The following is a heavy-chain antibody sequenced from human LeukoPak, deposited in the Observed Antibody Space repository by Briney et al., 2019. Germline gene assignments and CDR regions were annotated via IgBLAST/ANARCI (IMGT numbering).Heavy chain of an antibody. D-gene: IGHD6-19*01. CDR1: GDSVSSNSAA. Sequence: SQTLSLTCAISGDSVSSNSAAWNWIRQSPSRGLEWLGRTYYRSKWYTYYAVSVKSRISINRDTSKNQFSLKLSSVTAADTAVYYCARAGAYSSGWYSYYYGMDVWGQGTTVTVSS. CDR3: ARAGAYSSGWYSYYYGMDV. J-gene: IGHJ6*02. CDR2: TYYRSKWYT. V-gene: IGHV6-1*01.